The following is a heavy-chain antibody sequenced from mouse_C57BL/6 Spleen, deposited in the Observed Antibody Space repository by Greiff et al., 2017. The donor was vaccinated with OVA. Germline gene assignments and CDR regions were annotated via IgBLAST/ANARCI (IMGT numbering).Heavy chain of an antibody. CDR1: GYTFTSYW. CDR2: IDPSDSYT. Sequence: QVQLQQSGAELVKPGASVKLSCKASGYTFTSYWMQWVKQRPGQGLEWIGEIDPSDSYTNYNQKFKGKATLTVDTSSSTAYMQLSSLTSEDSAVYYCAREGAYGNGFAYWGQGTLVTVSA. CDR3: AREGAYGNGFAY. V-gene: IGHV1-50*01. J-gene: IGHJ3*01. D-gene: IGHD2-1*01.